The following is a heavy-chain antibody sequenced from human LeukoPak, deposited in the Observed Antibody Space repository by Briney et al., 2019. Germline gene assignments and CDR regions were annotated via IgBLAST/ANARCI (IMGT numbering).Heavy chain of an antibody. V-gene: IGHV3-7*01. D-gene: IGHD3-9*01. CDR3: ARDGILTPFDY. Sequence: GGSLRLSCAASGLIFSKYCMTWVRQAPGKGLEWVASIKPDGSEKYYLDSVKGRFTISRDNAKNTLYLQMNSLRAEDTAVYYCARDGILTPFDYWGQGTLVTVSS. CDR1: GLIFSKYC. CDR2: IKPDGSEK. J-gene: IGHJ4*02.